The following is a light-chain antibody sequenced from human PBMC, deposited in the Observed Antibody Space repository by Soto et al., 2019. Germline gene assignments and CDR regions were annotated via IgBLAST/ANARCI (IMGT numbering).Light chain of an antibody. CDR2: DVS. J-gene: IGLJ2*01. V-gene: IGLV2-14*03. CDR3: SSHTSSSSVV. CDR1: SSDVGGYDY. Sequence: QSALTQPASVSGSPGQSLTISCTGTSSDVGGYDYVSWYQHHPGKAPRLMIYDVSNRPSGISNRFSASKSGNTASLTISGLQAEDEADYYYSSHTSSSSVVFGGGTKLTVL.